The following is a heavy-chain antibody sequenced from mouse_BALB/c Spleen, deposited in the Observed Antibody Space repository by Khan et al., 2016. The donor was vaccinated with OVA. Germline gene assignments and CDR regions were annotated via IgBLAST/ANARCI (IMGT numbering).Heavy chain of an antibody. J-gene: IGHJ2*01. CDR2: ISDGGSYT. D-gene: IGHD4-1*01. V-gene: IGHV5-4*02. CDR3: ARGENWSFDY. Sequence: EVQLVESGGGLVKPGGSLKLSCAASGFTFSDYYMYWVRQTPEKRLEWVATISDGGSYTYYPDSVKGRFTISRDTAKNNLYLQMSSLKSEDTAMYYCARGENWSFDYWGQGTTLTVSS. CDR1: GFTFSDYY.